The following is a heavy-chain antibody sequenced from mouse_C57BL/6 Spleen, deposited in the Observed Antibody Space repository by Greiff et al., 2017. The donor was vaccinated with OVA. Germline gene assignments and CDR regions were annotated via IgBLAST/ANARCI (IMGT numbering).Heavy chain of an antibody. D-gene: IGHD2-4*01. Sequence: EVQLQQSGPGLVKPSQSLSLTCSVTGYSITSGYYWNWIRQFPGNKLEWMGYISYDGSNNYNPSLKNRISITRDTSKNQFFLKLNSVTTEDTATYYCAREGDYGVAWFAYWGQGTLVTVSA. V-gene: IGHV3-6*01. CDR2: ISYDGSN. CDR3: AREGDYGVAWFAY. CDR1: GYSITSGYY. J-gene: IGHJ3*01.